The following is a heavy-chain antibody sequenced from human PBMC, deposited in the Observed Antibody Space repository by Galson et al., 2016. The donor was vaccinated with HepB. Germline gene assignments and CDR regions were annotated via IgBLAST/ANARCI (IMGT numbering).Heavy chain of an antibody. J-gene: IGHJ6*04. V-gene: IGHV3-13*01. CDR3: ARGKSLWTTPWNYGLDV. D-gene: IGHD3-10*01. CDR2: IGTAPGDT. Sequence: SLRLSCAASGFTFSFYDMHWVRQVTGKGLEWISAIGTAPGDTYYSTSVKGRFTISREKSKNSLFLHTSSLRARDTAVYYCARGKSLWTTPWNYGLDVWGKGTTVTVSS. CDR1: GFTFSFYD.